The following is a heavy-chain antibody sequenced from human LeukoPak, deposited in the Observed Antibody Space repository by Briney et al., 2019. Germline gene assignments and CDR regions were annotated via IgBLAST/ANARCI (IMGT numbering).Heavy chain of an antibody. CDR3: ARGPRSDPRRWLQFRDVPPS. J-gene: IGHJ5*02. D-gene: IGHD5-24*01. V-gene: IGHV1-8*01. CDR2: MNPNSGNT. Sequence: ASVKVSCKASGYTFTSYDINWVRQATGQGVEWMGWMNPNSGNTGYAQKFQGRVTMTRNTSISTAYMELSSLRSEDTAVYYCARGPRSDPRRWLQFRDVPPSWGQGTLVTVSS. CDR1: GYTFTSYD.